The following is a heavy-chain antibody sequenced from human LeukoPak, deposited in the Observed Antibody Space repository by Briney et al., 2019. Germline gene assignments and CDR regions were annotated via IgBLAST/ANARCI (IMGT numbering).Heavy chain of an antibody. CDR3: ARLVPELWYFDL. J-gene: IGHJ2*01. V-gene: IGHV4-59*08. D-gene: IGHD6-13*01. Sequence: SETLSLTCTVSGGSIRSYYWSWIRQPPGKGLEWTGYIYYSGTTNYNPSLKSRVTISVGTSKNQFSLKLSSVTAADTAVYYCARLVPELWYFDLWGRGTLVTVSS. CDR1: GGSIRSYY. CDR2: IYYSGTT.